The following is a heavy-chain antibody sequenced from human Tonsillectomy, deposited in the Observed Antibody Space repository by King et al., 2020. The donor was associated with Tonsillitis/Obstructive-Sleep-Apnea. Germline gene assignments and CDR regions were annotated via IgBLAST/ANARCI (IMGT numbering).Heavy chain of an antibody. J-gene: IGHJ6*03. CDR1: GGSFSGYY. CDR2: INHSGST. V-gene: IGHV4-34*01. Sequence: VQLQQWGAGLLKPSETLSLTCAVYGGSFSGYYWSWIRQPPGKGLEWIGEINHSGSTNYNPSLKSRVTISVDTSKNQFSLKLSSVTAADTAVYYCARKKSGGQAARGARGGYYMDVWGKGTTVTVSS. CDR3: ARKKSGGQAARGARGGYYMDV. D-gene: IGHD2-15*01.